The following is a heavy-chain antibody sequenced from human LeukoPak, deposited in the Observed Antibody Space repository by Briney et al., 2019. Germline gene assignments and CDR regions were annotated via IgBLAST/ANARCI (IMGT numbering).Heavy chain of an antibody. V-gene: IGHV3-7*01. D-gene: IGHD2-8*02. CDR1: GFTFISYW. J-gene: IGHJ6*03. Sequence: GGSLRLSCAASGFTFISYWMSWVRQAPGKGLEWVANIKQDGSEKYYVGSVKGRFTISRDNAKNSMYLQMNSLRTEDTAVYYCARLDTESYYYYYYMDVWGKGTTVTVSS. CDR3: ARLDTESYYYYYYMDV. CDR2: IKQDGSEK.